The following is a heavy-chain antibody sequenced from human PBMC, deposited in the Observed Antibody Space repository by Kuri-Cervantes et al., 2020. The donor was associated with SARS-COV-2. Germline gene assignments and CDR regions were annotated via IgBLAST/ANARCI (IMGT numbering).Heavy chain of an antibody. CDR1: GGSIRSTSSY. Sequence: SETLSLTCTVPGGSIRSTSSYWGWIRQPPGKGLECIGTIYYGGSTYYNPSLKSRITIPVDTSKNQFSLRLSSVTAADTAVYYCARHATGYSSSSYLGYYAMDVWGKGTTVTVSS. J-gene: IGHJ6*04. D-gene: IGHD6-13*01. CDR2: IYYGGST. CDR3: ARHATGYSSSSYLGYYAMDV. V-gene: IGHV4-39*01.